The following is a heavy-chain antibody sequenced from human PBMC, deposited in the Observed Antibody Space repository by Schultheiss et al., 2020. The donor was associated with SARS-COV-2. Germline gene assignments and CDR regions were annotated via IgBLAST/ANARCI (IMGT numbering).Heavy chain of an antibody. J-gene: IGHJ5*02. CDR1: GYTFTGYY. Sequence: ASVKVSCKASGYTFTGYYMHWVRQAPGQGLEWMGWISANNGNTDYAQNFQGRVTITADESTSTAYMELSSLRSEDTAVYYCARVPERYCSGGSCYSAGDWFDPWGQGTLVNVSS. V-gene: IGHV1-18*04. CDR2: ISANNGNT. D-gene: IGHD2-15*01. CDR3: ARVPERYCSGGSCYSAGDWFDP.